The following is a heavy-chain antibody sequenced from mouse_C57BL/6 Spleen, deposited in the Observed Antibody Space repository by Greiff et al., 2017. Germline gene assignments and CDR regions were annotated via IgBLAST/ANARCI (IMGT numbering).Heavy chain of an antibody. CDR2: IRSKSNNYAT. Sequence: EVKLVESGGGLVQPKGSLKLSCAASGFSFNTYAMNWVRQAPGKGLEWVARIRSKSNNYATYYADSVKDRFTISRDDSESMLYLQMNNLKTEDTAMYYCVRGDWDDAMDYWGQGTSVTVSS. V-gene: IGHV10-1*01. CDR1: GFSFNTYA. D-gene: IGHD4-1*01. J-gene: IGHJ4*01. CDR3: VRGDWDDAMDY.